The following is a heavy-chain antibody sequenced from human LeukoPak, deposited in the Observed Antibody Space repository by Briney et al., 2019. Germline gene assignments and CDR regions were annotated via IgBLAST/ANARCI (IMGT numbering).Heavy chain of an antibody. J-gene: IGHJ5*02. V-gene: IGHV3-11*03. CDR1: GFTFSDYY. Sequence: GGSLRLSCAASGFTFSDYYMSWIRQAPGKGLEWVSYISSSNSYTNYADSVKGRFTISRDNAKNSLYLQMNSLRAEDTAVYYCASVVGATGDWFDPWGQGTLVTVSS. CDR3: ASVVGATGDWFDP. D-gene: IGHD1-26*01. CDR2: ISSSNSYT.